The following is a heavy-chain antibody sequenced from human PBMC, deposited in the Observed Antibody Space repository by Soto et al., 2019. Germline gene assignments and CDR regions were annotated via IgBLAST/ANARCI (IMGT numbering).Heavy chain of an antibody. J-gene: IGHJ4*02. D-gene: IGHD3-22*01. V-gene: IGHV3-53*01. CDR1: GFTVSTNY. CDR3: ARDYYDSKGVFDC. Sequence: GGSLRLSCAASGFTVSTNYVSWVRQAPGKGLEWVSVIYSGGNTYYADSVKGRFTISRDNSKNTLYLQMNSLRAGDTAVYYCARDYYDSKGVFDCWGQRTLVTVSS. CDR2: IYSGGNT.